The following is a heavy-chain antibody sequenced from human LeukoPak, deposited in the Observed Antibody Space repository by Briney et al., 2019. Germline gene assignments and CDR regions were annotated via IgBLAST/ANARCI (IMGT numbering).Heavy chain of an antibody. CDR1: GFSFSSYV. J-gene: IGHJ4*02. Sequence: GGSLRLSCAASGFSFSSYVIHWVRQAPGKGLEWVAVISYDGSNKYYTDSVKARFTISRDNSKNTLYLQMNSLRAEDTAVYYCAKAAHYDFWSGYDYWGQGTVVTVSS. CDR3: AKAAHYDFWSGYDY. V-gene: IGHV3-30-3*01. CDR2: ISYDGSNK. D-gene: IGHD3-3*01.